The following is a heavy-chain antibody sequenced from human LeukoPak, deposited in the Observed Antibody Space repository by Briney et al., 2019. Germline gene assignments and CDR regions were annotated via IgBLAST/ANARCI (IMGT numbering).Heavy chain of an antibody. CDR3: ARQARSRYYDSSGYPYYFDY. D-gene: IGHD3-22*01. Sequence: KPSETLSLTCTVSGGSISSSSYYWGWLRQPPGQGLEWIGSIYYSGSTYYNPSLKSRVTISVDTSKNQFSLKLSSVTAADTAVYYCARQARSRYYDSSGYPYYFDYWGQGTLVTVSS. J-gene: IGHJ4*02. CDR1: GGSISSSSYY. CDR2: IYYSGST. V-gene: IGHV4-39*01.